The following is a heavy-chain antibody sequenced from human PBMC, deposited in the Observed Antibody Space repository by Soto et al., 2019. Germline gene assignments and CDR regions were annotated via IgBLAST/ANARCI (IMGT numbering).Heavy chain of an antibody. CDR1: GYSISSGYY. CDR2: IYHSGST. D-gene: IGHD2-2*01. V-gene: IGHV4-38-2*01. Sequence: ETLSLTCAVSGYSISSGYYWGWIRQPPGKGLEWIGSIYHSGSTYYNPSLKSRVTISVDTSKNQFSLRLTSVTAADTAVYYCARATAYCGRTDCYPFDYWGQGALVTVSS. CDR3: ARATAYCGRTDCYPFDY. J-gene: IGHJ4*02.